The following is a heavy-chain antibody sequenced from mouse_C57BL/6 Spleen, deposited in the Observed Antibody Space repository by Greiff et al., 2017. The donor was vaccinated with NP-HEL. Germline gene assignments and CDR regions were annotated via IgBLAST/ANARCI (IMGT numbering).Heavy chain of an antibody. J-gene: IGHJ3*01. CDR2: IDPSDSYT. Sequence: QVQLQQPGAELVMPGASVKLSCKASGYTFTSYWMHWVKQRPGQGLEWIGEIDPSDSYTNYNQKFKGKSTLTVDKSSSTAYMQLSSLTSEDSAVYYCASFSLHEGAYWGQGTLVTVSA. V-gene: IGHV1-69*01. CDR3: ASFSLHEGAY. D-gene: IGHD2-10*01. CDR1: GYTFTSYW.